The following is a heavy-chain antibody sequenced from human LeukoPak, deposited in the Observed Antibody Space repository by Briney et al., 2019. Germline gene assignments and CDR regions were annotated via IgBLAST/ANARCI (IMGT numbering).Heavy chain of an antibody. CDR3: ARGYSSSWYYYYYYMDV. J-gene: IGHJ6*03. Sequence: ASVRVSCKASGYTFNSYGINWVRQAPGQGLEWMGWISAYNGNTNYAQKLQGRVTMTTDTSTSTAYMELRSLRSDDTAVYYCARGYSSSWYYYYYYMDVWGKGTTVTISS. CDR1: GYTFNSYG. V-gene: IGHV1-18*01. CDR2: ISAYNGNT. D-gene: IGHD6-13*01.